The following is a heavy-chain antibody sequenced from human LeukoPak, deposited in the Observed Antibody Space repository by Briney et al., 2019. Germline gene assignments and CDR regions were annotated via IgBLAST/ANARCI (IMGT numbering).Heavy chain of an antibody. Sequence: GGSLRLSCAASGFTFSGYSMNWVRQAPGKELEWVSSISSSGNYMYYADSVKGRFTISRDNARNSLYLQMNSLRAEDTAVYYCARPPFSGGYQFDYWGQGTLVTVS. D-gene: IGHD1-26*01. V-gene: IGHV3-21*01. J-gene: IGHJ4*02. CDR2: ISSSGNYM. CDR1: GFTFSGYS. CDR3: ARPPFSGGYQFDY.